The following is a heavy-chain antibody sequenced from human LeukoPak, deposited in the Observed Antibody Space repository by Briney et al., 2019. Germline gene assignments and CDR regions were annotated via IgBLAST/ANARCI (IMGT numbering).Heavy chain of an antibody. J-gene: IGHJ4*02. D-gene: IGHD3-10*01. V-gene: IGHV3-30*02. CDR3: ATDGSGTSFPYYFES. Sequence: GGSLRLSCAASGFFFTSSGMNWVRQAPGKGLEWVTFIGSDGSKQYYADSVKGRFSISRDNSRNTVSLQMNCLRLEDTAVYYCATDGSGTSFPYYFESWGQGTLVTVSS. CDR2: IGSDGSKQ. CDR1: GFFFTSSG.